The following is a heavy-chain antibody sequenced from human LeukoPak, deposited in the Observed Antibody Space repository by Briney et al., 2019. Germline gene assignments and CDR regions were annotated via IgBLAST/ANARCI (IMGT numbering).Heavy chain of an antibody. CDR3: ASRPGGSTWYGVFDY. Sequence: SETLSLTCTVSGGSISSHYRSWIRQPPGKGLEWIGYIYYSGSTNYNPSLKSRVTISVDTSKNQFSLKLSSVTAADTALYYCASRPGGSTWYGVFDYWSRGTLVTVSS. V-gene: IGHV4-59*11. CDR2: IYYSGST. CDR1: GGSISSHY. D-gene: IGHD6-13*01. J-gene: IGHJ4*02.